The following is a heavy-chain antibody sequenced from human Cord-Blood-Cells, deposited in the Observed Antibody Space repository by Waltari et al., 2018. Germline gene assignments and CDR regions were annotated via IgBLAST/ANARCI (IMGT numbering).Heavy chain of an antibody. CDR2: IRSKANNYAT. D-gene: IGHD1-20*01. V-gene: IGHV3-73*02. J-gene: IGHJ4*02. CDR1: GFTFSGSA. CDR3: TRPNWNDDY. Sequence: EVQLVESGGGLVQPGGSLKLSCAASGFTFSGSAMHWVRQASGEGREWVGRIRSKANNYATAYAASVKVRVTISRDNSKTTAYLHMNSLKTEDTAVYYCTRPNWNDDYWGQGTLVTVSS.